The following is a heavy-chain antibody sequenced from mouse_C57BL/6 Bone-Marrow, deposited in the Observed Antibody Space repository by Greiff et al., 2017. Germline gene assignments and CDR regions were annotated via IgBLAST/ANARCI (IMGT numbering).Heavy chain of an antibody. CDR2: ISSGSSTI. J-gene: IGHJ3*01. D-gene: IGHD2-2*01. CDR1: GFTFSDYG. V-gene: IGHV5-17*01. CDR3: ARGGYAWFAY. Sequence: EVQLMESGGGLVKPGGSLKLSCAASGFTFSDYGMHWVRQAPEQGLEWVAYISSGSSTIYYADTVKGRFTISRDNAKNTLFLQMTSLRSEDTAMYYCARGGYAWFAYWGQGTLVTVSA.